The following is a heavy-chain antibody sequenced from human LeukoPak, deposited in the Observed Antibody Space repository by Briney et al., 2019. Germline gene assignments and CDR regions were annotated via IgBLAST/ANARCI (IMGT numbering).Heavy chain of an antibody. D-gene: IGHD3-22*01. CDR2: INHSGST. V-gene: IGHV4-34*01. J-gene: IGHJ5*02. CDR3: ARGRDYDSSGYTYNWFDP. CDR1: GGSLSTYY. Sequence: SETLSLTCGVYGGSLSTYYWSWIRQPPGKGLEWIGEINHSGSTNYNPSLKSRVTISVDPSKNQFSLKLSSVTAADTAVYYCARGRDYDSSGYTYNWFDPWGQGTLVTVSS.